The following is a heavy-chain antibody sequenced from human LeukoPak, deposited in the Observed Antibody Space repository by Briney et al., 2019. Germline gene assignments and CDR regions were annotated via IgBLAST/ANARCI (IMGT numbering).Heavy chain of an antibody. Sequence: GGSLRLSCAASGFTFSNYGMHWVRQAPGKGLEWVAVISYAGSNKYYAESVRGRFTISRDNSKNTVYLQMNSLRAEDTAVYYCAKELGDPDYWGQGTLVTVSS. J-gene: IGHJ4*02. D-gene: IGHD1-26*01. CDR3: AKELGDPDY. V-gene: IGHV3-30*18. CDR2: ISYAGSNK. CDR1: GFTFSNYG.